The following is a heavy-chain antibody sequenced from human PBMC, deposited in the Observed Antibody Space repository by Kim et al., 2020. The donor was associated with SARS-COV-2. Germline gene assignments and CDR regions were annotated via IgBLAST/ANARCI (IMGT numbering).Heavy chain of an antibody. Sequence: GESLKISCKGSGYSFTSYWISWVRQMPGKGLEWMGRIDPSDSYTNYSPSFQGHVTISADKSISTAYLQWSSLKASDTAMYYCARQGFCSGGSCYPGPWFDPWGQGTLVTVSS. CDR1: GYSFTSYW. CDR3: ARQGFCSGGSCYPGPWFDP. V-gene: IGHV5-10-1*01. J-gene: IGHJ5*02. CDR2: IDPSDSYT. D-gene: IGHD2-15*01.